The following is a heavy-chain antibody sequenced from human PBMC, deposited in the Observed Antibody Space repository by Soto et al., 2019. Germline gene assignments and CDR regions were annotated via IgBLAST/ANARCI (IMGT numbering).Heavy chain of an antibody. CDR2: FYYTGIT. J-gene: IGHJ4*02. V-gene: IGHV4-59*08. Sequence: SETLSLTCTVSGGSISNYYWSWIRQPPGKGLEWIGYFYYTGITNYNPSLKSRVSMSVDTSKNQFSLKLTSVTAADTAVYYCASHSRDRPLEHWGPGTLVTVPS. CDR1: GGSISNYY. CDR3: ASHSRDRPLEH.